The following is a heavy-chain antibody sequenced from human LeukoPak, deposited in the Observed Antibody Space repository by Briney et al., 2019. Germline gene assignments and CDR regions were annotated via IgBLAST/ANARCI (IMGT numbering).Heavy chain of an antibody. V-gene: IGHV4-59*01. CDR3: ARGPLNIEYNAMDV. J-gene: IGHJ6*02. CDR2: ISYSGST. D-gene: IGHD2/OR15-2a*01. CDR1: GGSISNYY. Sequence: SETLSLTCTVSGGSISNYYWSWIRQPPGKGLEWIGYISYSGSTNYSPSLRSRVTISVDTSKNQFSLKLSSVTAADTAVYYCARGPLNIEYNAMDVWGQGTTVTVSS.